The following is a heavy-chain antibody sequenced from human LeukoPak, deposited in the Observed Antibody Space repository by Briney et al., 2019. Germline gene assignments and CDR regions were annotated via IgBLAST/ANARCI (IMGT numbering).Heavy chain of an antibody. CDR2: IRSKANNYAT. CDR1: GFIFSGSP. J-gene: IGHJ6*03. D-gene: IGHD2-2*01. Sequence: PGGSLRLSCAASGFIFSGSPMQWVRQASGKGLEWVGRIRSKANNYATTYAASVKGRFTISRDNSKYTLFLQMNSLRAEDTAVYYCAKYGVDCSSTSCYPLYYMDVWGKGTTVTVS. CDR3: AKYGVDCSSTSCYPLYYMDV. V-gene: IGHV3-73*01.